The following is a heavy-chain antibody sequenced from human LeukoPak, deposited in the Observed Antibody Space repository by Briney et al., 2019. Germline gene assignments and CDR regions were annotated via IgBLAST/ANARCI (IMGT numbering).Heavy chain of an antibody. Sequence: GGSLRLSCAASGFTFSSYEMNWVRQAPGKGLEWVSYISRSGSTIYYADSVKGRFTISRDNAKNSLYLQMNSLRAEDTAVYYCAGRVKYYYGMDVWGQGTTVTVSS. CDR1: GFTFSSYE. J-gene: IGHJ6*02. CDR2: ISRSGSTI. D-gene: IGHD2-15*01. CDR3: AGRVKYYYGMDV. V-gene: IGHV3-48*03.